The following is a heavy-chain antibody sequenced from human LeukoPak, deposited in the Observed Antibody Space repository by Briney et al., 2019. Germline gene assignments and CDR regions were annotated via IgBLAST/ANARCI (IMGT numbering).Heavy chain of an antibody. D-gene: IGHD3-10*01. CDR1: GYTLTELS. CDR2: FDPEDGET. Sequence: GASVKVSCEVSGYTLTELSMHWVRQAPGKGLEWMGGFDPEDGETIYAQKFQGRVTMTEDTSTDTAYMELSSLRSEDTAVYYCATIPRRTYGSGSLNWFDPWGQGTLVTVPS. V-gene: IGHV1-24*01. J-gene: IGHJ5*02. CDR3: ATIPRRTYGSGSLNWFDP.